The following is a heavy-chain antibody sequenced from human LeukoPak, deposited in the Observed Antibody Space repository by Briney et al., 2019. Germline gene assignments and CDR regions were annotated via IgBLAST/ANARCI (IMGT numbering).Heavy chain of an antibody. CDR1: GFTFSSYG. CDR2: MRYDGSNK. CDR3: AKDLRRLRFLESLDAFDI. J-gene: IGHJ3*02. D-gene: IGHD3-3*01. V-gene: IGHV3-30*02. Sequence: GGSLRLSCAASGFTFSSYGMHWVRQAPGKGLEWVAFMRYDGSNKYYADSVKGRFTISRDNFKNTLYLQMNSLRAEDTAVYSWAKDLRRLRFLESLDAFDICVQGTMVTVSS.